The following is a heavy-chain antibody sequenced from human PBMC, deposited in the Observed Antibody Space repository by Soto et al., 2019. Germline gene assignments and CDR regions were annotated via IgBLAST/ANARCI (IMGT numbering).Heavy chain of an antibody. J-gene: IGHJ4*02. Sequence: GASVEVSCKASGYTFTNFGISWVRQAPGQGLEWMGWISAYNGNTNYAQNFQGRVTMTTDTSTSTAYMELRSLRSDDTAVYYCARALTYYYATDYWGQGTLVTVSS. CDR3: ARALTYYYATDY. V-gene: IGHV1-18*01. CDR2: ISAYNGNT. CDR1: GYTFTNFG. D-gene: IGHD3-10*01.